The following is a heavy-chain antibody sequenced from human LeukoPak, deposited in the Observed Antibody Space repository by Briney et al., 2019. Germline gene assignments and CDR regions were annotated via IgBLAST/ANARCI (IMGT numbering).Heavy chain of an antibody. CDR1: GYTFTHYG. D-gene: IGHD5-12*01. CDR2: ISYNGNNN. J-gene: IGHJ3*02. V-gene: IGHV3-30*03. CDR3: ARDPLDISRWANAFDI. Sequence: GGSLRLSCVISGYTFTHYGFHWVRQAPGKALEWVAYISYNGNNNYEDSVKGRFTISRDNSKNTLHLQMNGLRAEDTAVYYCARDPLDISRWANAFDIWGQGTTVIVSS.